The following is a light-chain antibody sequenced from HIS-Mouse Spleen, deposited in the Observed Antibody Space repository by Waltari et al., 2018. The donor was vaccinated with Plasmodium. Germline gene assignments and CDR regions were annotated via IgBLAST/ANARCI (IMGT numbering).Light chain of an antibody. CDR1: RSYVGGFNY. CDR2: DVS. Sequence: QSALTQPASVSGSPGQSLTISCTGTRSYVGGFNYVSWYQQHPGKAPKLMIYDVSNRPSGVSNRFSGSKSGNTASLTISGLQAEDEADYYCSSYTSSSTLVFGGGTKLTVL. CDR3: SSYTSSSTLV. J-gene: IGLJ2*01. V-gene: IGLV2-14*03.